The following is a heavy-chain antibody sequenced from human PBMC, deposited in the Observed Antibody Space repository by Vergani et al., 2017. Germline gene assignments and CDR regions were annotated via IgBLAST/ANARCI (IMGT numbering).Heavy chain of an antibody. CDR1: GGTFSSYA. V-gene: IGHV1-18*01. D-gene: IGHD3-22*01. CDR2: ISAYNGNT. CDR3: ARWYYDSSGYYYYYYYMDV. J-gene: IGHJ6*03. Sequence: QVQLVQSGAEVKKPGSSVKVSCKASGGTFSSYAISWVRQAPGQGLEWMGWISAYNGNTNYAQKIQGRVTMTTDTSTSTAYMELRSLRSDDTAVYYCARWYYDSSGYYYYYYYMDVWGKGTTVTVSS.